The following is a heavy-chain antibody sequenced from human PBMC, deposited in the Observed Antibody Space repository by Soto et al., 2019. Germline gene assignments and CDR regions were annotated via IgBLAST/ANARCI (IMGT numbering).Heavy chain of an antibody. CDR2: ISSSSSYI. CDR1: GFTFSSYS. V-gene: IGHV3-21*01. Sequence: EVQLVESGGGLVKPGGSLRLSCAASGFTFSSYSMNWVRQAPGKGLEWVSSISSSSSYIYYADSVKGRFTISRENAKNSLYLQMTCLRAEDTAVYCCGLYPSARFDPWGQGTLVAVSS. CDR3: GLYPSARFDP. D-gene: IGHD3-3*01. J-gene: IGHJ5*02.